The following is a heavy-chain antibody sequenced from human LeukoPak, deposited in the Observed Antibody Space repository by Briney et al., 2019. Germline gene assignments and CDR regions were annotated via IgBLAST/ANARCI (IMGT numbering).Heavy chain of an antibody. Sequence: GGSLRLSCAASGFTVSSNYMSWVRQAPGKGLEWVSVIYPNGDAYYSDSLNGQFTISRDTSKNTMYLQMNSLSAEDTAVYYCASAYYGNYGDYWGQGTLVTVSS. D-gene: IGHD4-11*01. CDR2: IYPNGDA. J-gene: IGHJ4*02. V-gene: IGHV3-66*01. CDR3: ASAYYGNYGDY. CDR1: GFTVSSNY.